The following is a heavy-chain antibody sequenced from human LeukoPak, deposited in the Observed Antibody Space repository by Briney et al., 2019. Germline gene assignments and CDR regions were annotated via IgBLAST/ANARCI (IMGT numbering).Heavy chain of an antibody. J-gene: IGHJ4*02. Sequence: ASVKVSCKASGYTFTSHGLSWVRQAPGQGLEWMGWISTYNGDTNYAQKFQGRVTLTTDTSTSTAYMELRSLRSDDTAVYYCVREVASTGGYKLDYWGPGTLVTVSS. V-gene: IGHV1-18*01. CDR1: GYTFTSHG. CDR2: ISTYNGDT. D-gene: IGHD1-1*01. CDR3: VREVASTGGYKLDY.